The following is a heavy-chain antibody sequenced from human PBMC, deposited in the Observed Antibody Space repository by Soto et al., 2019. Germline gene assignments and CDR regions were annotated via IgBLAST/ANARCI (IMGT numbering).Heavy chain of an antibody. D-gene: IGHD5-18*01. CDR2: IIPIFGTA. J-gene: IGHJ3*02. Sequence: GASVKVSCKASGGTFSSYAISWVRQAPGQGLEWMGGIIPIFGTANYAQKFQGRVTITADESTSTAYMELSSLRSEDTAVYYCARADGYSYGYGAFDIWGQGTMVTVSS. V-gene: IGHV1-69*13. CDR3: ARADGYSYGYGAFDI. CDR1: GGTFSSYA.